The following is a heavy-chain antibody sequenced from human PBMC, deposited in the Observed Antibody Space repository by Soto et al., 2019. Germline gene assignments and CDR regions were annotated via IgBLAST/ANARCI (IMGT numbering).Heavy chain of an antibody. Sequence: QVQLQESGPGLVKPSETLSLTCTVSCGSISSYYWSCIRQPPGKGLEWIGYIYYSGSTNYNPSLKSRVTISVDTSKNQFSLKLSSVTAADTAVYYCARRWGYAFDIWGQGTMVTVSS. CDR3: ARRWGYAFDI. D-gene: IGHD1-26*01. CDR1: CGSISSYY. CDR2: IYYSGST. V-gene: IGHV4-59*08. J-gene: IGHJ3*02.